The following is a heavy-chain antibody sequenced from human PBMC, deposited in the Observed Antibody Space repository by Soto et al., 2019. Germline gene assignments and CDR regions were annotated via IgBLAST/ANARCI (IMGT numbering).Heavy chain of an antibody. CDR2: IIPIFGTA. J-gene: IGHJ4*02. D-gene: IGHD3-10*01. Sequence: ASVKVSCKASGGTFSSYAISWVRQAPGQGLEWMGGIIPIFGTANYAQKFQGRVTITADESTSTAYMELSSLRSEDTAVYYCARENNYYGSGSMGYWGQGTLVTVSS. CDR1: GGTFSSYA. V-gene: IGHV1-69*13. CDR3: ARENNYYGSGSMGY.